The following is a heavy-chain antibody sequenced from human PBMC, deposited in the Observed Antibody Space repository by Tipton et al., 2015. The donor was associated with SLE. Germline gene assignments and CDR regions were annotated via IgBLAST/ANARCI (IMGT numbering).Heavy chain of an antibody. D-gene: IGHD5-18*01. V-gene: IGHV3-74*01. CDR3: ARTDTAMVGGSFDY. CDR1: GFTFSSYW. Sequence: SLRLSCAASGFTFSSYWMHWARQAPGKGLVWVSRINSDGSSTSYADSVKGRFTISRDNAKNTLYLQMNSLRAEDTAVYYCARTDTAMVGGSFDYWGQGTLVTVSS. CDR2: INSDGSST. J-gene: IGHJ4*02.